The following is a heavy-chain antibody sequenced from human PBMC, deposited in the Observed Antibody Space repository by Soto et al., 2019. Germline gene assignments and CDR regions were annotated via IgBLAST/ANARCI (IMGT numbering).Heavy chain of an antibody. CDR3: ATDSSGYIFYY. CDR1: GVTFSSYA. Sequence: PGGSLRLSCAASGVTFSSYAMSWVRQAPGKGLEWVSAIIGSGGRTYYADSVKGRFTISRNNPKNTLYMKRNSLIAEDTALYDCATDSSGYIFYYWGQGTLVTVSS. J-gene: IGHJ4*02. V-gene: IGHV3-23*01. D-gene: IGHD3-22*01. CDR2: IIGSGGRT.